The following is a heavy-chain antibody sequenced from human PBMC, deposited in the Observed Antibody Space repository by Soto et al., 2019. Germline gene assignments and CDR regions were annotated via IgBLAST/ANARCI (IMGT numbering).Heavy chain of an antibody. J-gene: IGHJ3*02. CDR2: IIPILGIA. Sequence: QVQLVQSGAEVKKPGSSVKVSCKASGGTFSSYTISWVRQAPGQGLEWMGRIIPILGIANYAQKFQGRVXIXAXRSTSTAYMELSSLRSEDTAVYYCASGGATHDAFDIWGQGTMVTVSS. CDR1: GGTFSSYT. D-gene: IGHD1-26*01. CDR3: ASGGATHDAFDI. V-gene: IGHV1-69*02.